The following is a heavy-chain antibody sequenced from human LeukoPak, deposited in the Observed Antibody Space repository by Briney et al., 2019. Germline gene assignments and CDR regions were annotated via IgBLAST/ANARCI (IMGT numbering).Heavy chain of an antibody. CDR2: IYPGDSDD. V-gene: IGHV5-51*01. J-gene: IGHJ4*02. CDR3: ARHTWSGYDLGDY. CDR1: GYSFTSYW. D-gene: IGHD5-12*01. Sequence: GESLKISCKGSGYSFTSYWIGWVRQMPGKGLEWMGTIYPGDSDDRYGPASQGQVTISADKSISTAYLQWSSLRASDTAMYYCARHTWSGYDLGDYWGQGTLVTVSA.